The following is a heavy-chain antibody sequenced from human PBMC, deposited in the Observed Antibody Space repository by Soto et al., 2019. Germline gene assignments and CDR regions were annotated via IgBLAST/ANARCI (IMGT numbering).Heavy chain of an antibody. CDR2: ISAYNRNT. Sequence: QVQLVQSGAEVKKPGASVKVSCKASGYTFTSYGISWVRQAPGQGLEWMGWISAYNRNTNYAQRLQGRVTMTTDTSTSTAYRELRSLRSDDMAVYYCARVIAAAADFDYWGQGTLVTVSS. J-gene: IGHJ4*02. D-gene: IGHD6-13*01. V-gene: IGHV1-18*03. CDR1: GYTFTSYG. CDR3: ARVIAAAADFDY.